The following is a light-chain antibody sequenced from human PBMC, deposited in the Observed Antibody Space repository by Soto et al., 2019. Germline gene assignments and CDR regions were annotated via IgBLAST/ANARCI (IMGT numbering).Light chain of an antibody. J-gene: IGKJ5*01. CDR2: EAS. Sequence: EIVLTQSPGTLSLSPGEGATLSCRASQSVDDYLAWYQQKPGQAPRLLIYEASIRATGVPARFSGCGSGTDFTLTISRLEPEDFGVYYCQHRRSWPITYGQGTRLEIK. V-gene: IGKV3-11*01. CDR3: QHRRSWPIT. CDR1: QSVDDY.